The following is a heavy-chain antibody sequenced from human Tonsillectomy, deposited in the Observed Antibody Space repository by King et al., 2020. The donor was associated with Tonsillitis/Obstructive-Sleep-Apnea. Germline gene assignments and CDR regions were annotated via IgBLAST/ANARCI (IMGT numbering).Heavy chain of an antibody. J-gene: IGHJ4*02. CDR2: IWYDGSNK. CDR3: AGVLMRPFCSGGSCYPGPLDN. V-gene: IGHV3-33*01. D-gene: IGHD2-15*01. Sequence: VQLVESGGGVVQPGRSLRLSCAASGFTFSSYGMHWVRQAPGKGLEGVAVIWYDGSNKYYADSVKGRFTISRDNSKNTLYLQMNSLRAEDTAVYYCAGVLMRPFCSGGSCYPGPLDNWGQGTLVPVSS. CDR1: GFTFSSYG.